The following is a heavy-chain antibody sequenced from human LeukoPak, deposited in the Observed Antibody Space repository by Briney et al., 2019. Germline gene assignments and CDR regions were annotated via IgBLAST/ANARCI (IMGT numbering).Heavy chain of an antibody. CDR3: AREGGGYCSSTSCYLDY. CDR1: GFTFNTYW. Sequence: PGGSLRLSCAVSGFTFNTYWMSWVRQAPGKGLEWVANIKEDGSEKYYVDSVKGRFTISRDNAKNSLYLQMNSLRAEDTAVYYCAREGGGYCSSTSCYLDYWGQGTLVTVSS. CDR2: IKEDGSEK. J-gene: IGHJ4*02. D-gene: IGHD2-2*01. V-gene: IGHV3-7*01.